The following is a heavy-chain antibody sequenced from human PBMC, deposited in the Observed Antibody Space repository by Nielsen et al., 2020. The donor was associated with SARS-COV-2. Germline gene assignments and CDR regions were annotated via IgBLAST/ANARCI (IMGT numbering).Heavy chain of an antibody. CDR2: IYYSGST. CDR1: GASISSGGYY. D-gene: IGHD6-19*01. J-gene: IGHJ4*02. CDR3: AREAPQYTSGVDY. V-gene: IGHV4-31*03. Sequence: SETLSPTCTLSGASISSGGYYWSWIRQHPGRGREWFWFIYYSGSTYYNPSLKNRVTISVATSESQFSLKLSSVTAADTAVYYCAREAPQYTSGVDYWGQGTLVTVSS.